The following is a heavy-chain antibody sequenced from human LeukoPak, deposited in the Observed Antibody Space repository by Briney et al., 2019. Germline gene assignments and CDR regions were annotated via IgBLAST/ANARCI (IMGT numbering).Heavy chain of an antibody. V-gene: IGHV3-7*01. J-gene: IGHJ5*02. D-gene: IGHD1-26*01. CDR1: GFTFRSYW. CDR2: IKQDGSEK. CDR3: ARDRSKWEPPFCNWFDP. Sequence: GGSLRLSCVDSGFTFRSYWMSWVRQAPGKGLEWVANIKQDGSEKYYVDSVKGRFTISRDNAKNSLYLQMNSLRAEDTAVYYCARDRSKWEPPFCNWFDPWGQGTLVTVSS.